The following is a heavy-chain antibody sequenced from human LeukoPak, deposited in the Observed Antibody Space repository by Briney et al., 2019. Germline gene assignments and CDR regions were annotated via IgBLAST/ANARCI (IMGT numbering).Heavy chain of an antibody. CDR2: ISAHNGNT. Sequence: ASVKVSCKASGYSFTSYGISWVRQAPGQGLEWMGWISAHNGNTKYAQEVQGRVTMTTDPSTSTAYMEMQSLRSDDPAVYYCARDLGNYFHFWGQGTLVTVSS. V-gene: IGHV1-18*01. CDR1: GYSFTSYG. D-gene: IGHD3-10*01. J-gene: IGHJ4*02. CDR3: ARDLGNYFHF.